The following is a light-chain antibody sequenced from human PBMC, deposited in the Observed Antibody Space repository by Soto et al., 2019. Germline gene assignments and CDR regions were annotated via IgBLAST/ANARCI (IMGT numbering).Light chain of an antibody. J-gene: IGKJ4*01. CDR3: QQYNDWPLT. Sequence: EVVVRQSPATLSVSRWERASLAFRASQSVSSNLAWYQQKPGQAPRLLIYGASTRATGIPARFSGGGSGTEFTLTISSLQSADFAVYYCQQYNDWPLTFGGGTRWIS. CDR1: QSVSSN. CDR2: GAS. V-gene: IGKV3-15*01.